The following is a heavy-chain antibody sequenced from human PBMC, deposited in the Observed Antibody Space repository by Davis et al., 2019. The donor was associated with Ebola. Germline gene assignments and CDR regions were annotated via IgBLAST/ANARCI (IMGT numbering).Heavy chain of an antibody. Sequence: GESLKTLRVAPGFPLSGHSMHRVRQAPGKGLEWVAVIPYDGSNKYYADPVKGRFTISRDNSQKSLSLQMNSLRAEDTAVYYCAEIYGVRYGMDVWGQGTTVTVSS. J-gene: IGHJ6*02. CDR1: GFPLSGHS. V-gene: IGHV3-30*04. D-gene: IGHD2-21*01. CDR2: IPYDGSNK. CDR3: AEIYGVRYGMDV.